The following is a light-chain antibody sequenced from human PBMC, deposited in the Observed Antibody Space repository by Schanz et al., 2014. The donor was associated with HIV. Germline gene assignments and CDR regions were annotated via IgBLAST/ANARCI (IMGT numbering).Light chain of an antibody. CDR1: QSISSW. J-gene: IGKJ2*01. V-gene: IGKV1-5*03. CDR2: KAS. Sequence: DIQMAQSPSTLSASVGDRVTITCRASQSISSWLAWYQQRPGKAPKLLIYKASSLEPGVPSRFSGSGSGTEFKITRRRMQKDDFATYDCQHYSSYSHTFGQGTRLDIK. CDR3: QHYSSYSHT.